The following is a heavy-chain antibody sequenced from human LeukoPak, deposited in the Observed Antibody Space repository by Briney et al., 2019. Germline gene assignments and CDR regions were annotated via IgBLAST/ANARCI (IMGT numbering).Heavy chain of an antibody. Sequence: SETLSLTCTVSGGSISSGDYYWSWIRQPPGKGLECIVYIYYSGSTYYNPSLKSRVTISVDTSKNQFSLKLSSVTAADTAVYYCARTNYYDSSGPKHYFDQWGQGTLVTVSS. CDR1: GGSISSGDYY. D-gene: IGHD3-22*01. CDR3: ARTNYYDSSGPKHYFDQ. V-gene: IGHV4-30-4*01. CDR2: IYYSGST. J-gene: IGHJ4*02.